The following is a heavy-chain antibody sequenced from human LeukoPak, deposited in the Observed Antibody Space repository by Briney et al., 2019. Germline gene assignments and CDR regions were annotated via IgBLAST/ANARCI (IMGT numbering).Heavy chain of an antibody. V-gene: IGHV3-48*01. CDR3: ARELSSYDFWL. D-gene: IGHD3-3*01. J-gene: IGHJ4*02. CDR2: ISRGGTI. CDR1: GFAFSRYN. Sequence: GGSLRLSRAASGFAFSRYNMNWIREAPGKRLEGFSYISRGGTIYYPDSVKGRFAISRDNSKNSLYLQMNSLRAEDTAVYYCARELSSYDFWLWGQGTLVTVSS.